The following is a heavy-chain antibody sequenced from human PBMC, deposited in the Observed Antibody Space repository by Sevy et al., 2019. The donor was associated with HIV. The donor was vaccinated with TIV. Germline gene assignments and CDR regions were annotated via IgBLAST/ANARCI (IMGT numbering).Heavy chain of an antibody. CDR2: INHSGST. Sequence: SETLSLTCAVYGGSFSGYYWSRIRQPPWKGLEWIGEINHSGSTNYNPSLKSRVTISVDTSKNQFSLKLSSVTAADTAVYYCARVKGRAAARQPPNFDYWGQGTLVTVSS. D-gene: IGHD6-6*01. CDR3: ARVKGRAAARQPPNFDY. J-gene: IGHJ4*02. V-gene: IGHV4-34*01. CDR1: GGSFSGYY.